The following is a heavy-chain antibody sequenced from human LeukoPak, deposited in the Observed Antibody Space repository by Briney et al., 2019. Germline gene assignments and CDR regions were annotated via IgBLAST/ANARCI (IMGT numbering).Heavy chain of an antibody. Sequence: GESLKISCKGSGYSFTSYWIGWVRQMPGKGLEWMGIIYPGDSDTRYSPSFQGQVTISADKSISTAYLRWSSLKASDTAMYYCAREYDILTGYYAYWGQGTLVTVSS. J-gene: IGHJ4*02. CDR3: AREYDILTGYYAY. CDR1: GYSFTSYW. V-gene: IGHV5-51*01. CDR2: IYPGDSDT. D-gene: IGHD3-9*01.